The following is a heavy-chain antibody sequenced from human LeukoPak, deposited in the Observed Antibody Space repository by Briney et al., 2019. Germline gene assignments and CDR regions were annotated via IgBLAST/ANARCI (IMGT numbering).Heavy chain of an antibody. J-gene: IGHJ4*02. V-gene: IGHV3-9*01. CDR3: AKVYYYYDSSGYYDY. D-gene: IGHD3-22*01. Sequence: PGRSLRLSCAASGFTFDDYAMHWVRQAPGKGLEWVSGISWNGGSIGYADSVKGRFTISRDNAKNSLYLQMNSLRAEDTALYYCAKVYYYYDSSGYYDYWGQGTLVTVSS. CDR1: GFTFDDYA. CDR2: ISWNGGSI.